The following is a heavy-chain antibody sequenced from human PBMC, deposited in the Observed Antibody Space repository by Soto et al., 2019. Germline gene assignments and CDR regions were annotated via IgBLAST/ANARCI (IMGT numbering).Heavy chain of an antibody. CDR1: GYTFTGYY. Sequence: ASVKVSCKASGYTFTGYYMHWVRQAPGQGLEWMGWINPNSGNTNYAQKLQGRVTMTRDTSTSTAYMELRSLRSDDTAVYYCARDTAEYYYDSSGPGYNWFDPWGQGTLVTVSS. CDR2: INPNSGNT. CDR3: ARDTAEYYYDSSGPGYNWFDP. V-gene: IGHV1-2*02. J-gene: IGHJ5*02. D-gene: IGHD3-22*01.